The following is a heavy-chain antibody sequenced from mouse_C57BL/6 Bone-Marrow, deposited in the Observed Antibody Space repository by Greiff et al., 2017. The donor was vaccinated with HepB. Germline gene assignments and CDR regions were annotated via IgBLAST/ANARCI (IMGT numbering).Heavy chain of an antibody. D-gene: IGHD1-1*01. V-gene: IGHV5-17*01. Sequence: EVKLMESGGGLVKPGGSLKLSCAASGFTFSDYGMHWVRQAPEKGLEWVAYISSGSSTIYYADTVKGRFTISRDNAKNTLFLQMTSLRSEDTAMYYCARPDYYYGSSYVDYYAMDYWGQGTSVTVSS. CDR2: ISSGSSTI. J-gene: IGHJ4*01. CDR3: ARPDYYYGSSYVDYYAMDY. CDR1: GFTFSDYG.